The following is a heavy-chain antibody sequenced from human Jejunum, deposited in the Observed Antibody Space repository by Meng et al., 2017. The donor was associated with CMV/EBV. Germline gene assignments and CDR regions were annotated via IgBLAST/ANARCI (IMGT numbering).Heavy chain of an antibody. Sequence: QVMLVEPAVGVFRPGGSLRRSCAASGATVTTAGINGVRQLPGKGLQCVAFIDSDGNNDYYTYSEKGRFTISRDNSKITVFLQMDSLRPEDSAIYYCAKDIDYCGRGTLVTVSS. J-gene: IGHJ4*02. CDR3: AKDIDY. CDR1: GATVTTAG. CDR2: IDSDGNND. V-gene: IGHV3-30*02.